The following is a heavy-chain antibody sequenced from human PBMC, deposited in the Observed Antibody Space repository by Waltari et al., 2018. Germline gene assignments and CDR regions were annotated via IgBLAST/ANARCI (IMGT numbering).Heavy chain of an antibody. Sequence: EVQLVESGGGLVQPGGSLRRSCADPGFTLSGTWRHWVRPVPGRGLVWVSRISVDGSTINYADSVKGRFTISRDTAKNTLYLQMNSLRAEDTAVYYCARGADLRGQGSLVTVSS. CDR1: GFTLSGTW. CDR3: ARGADL. V-gene: IGHV3-74*01. CDR2: ISVDGSTI. D-gene: IGHD3-3*01. J-gene: IGHJ4*02.